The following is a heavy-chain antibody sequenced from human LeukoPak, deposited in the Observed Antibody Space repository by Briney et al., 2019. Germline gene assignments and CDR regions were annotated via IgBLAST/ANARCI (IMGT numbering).Heavy chain of an antibody. D-gene: IGHD3-10*01. CDR2: ISGSGGST. Sequence: PGGSLRLSCAASGFTFSSYAMSWVRQAPRKGLEWVSAISGSGGSTYYADSVKGRFTISRDNSKNTLYLQMNSLRAEDTAVYYCAKEQALGLLWSPLDVWGQGTTVTVSS. CDR3: AKEQALGLLWSPLDV. J-gene: IGHJ6*02. V-gene: IGHV3-23*01. CDR1: GFTFSSYA.